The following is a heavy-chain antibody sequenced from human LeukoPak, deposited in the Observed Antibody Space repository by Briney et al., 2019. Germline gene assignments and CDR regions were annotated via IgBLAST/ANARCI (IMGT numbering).Heavy chain of an antibody. D-gene: IGHD3-10*01. CDR1: GFTVSSNY. V-gene: IGHV3-53*05. J-gene: IGHJ4*02. CDR2: IYSGGST. CDR3: AKALGGRLSGVVFDY. Sequence: GGSLRLSCAASGFTVSSNYMSWVRQAPGKGLEWVSVIYSGGSTYYADSVKGRFTISRDNAKNSLYLQMNSLRAEDMALYYCAKALGGRLSGVVFDYWGQGTLVTVSS.